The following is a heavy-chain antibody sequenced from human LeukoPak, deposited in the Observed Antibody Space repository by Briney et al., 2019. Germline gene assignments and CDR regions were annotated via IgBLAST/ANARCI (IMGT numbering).Heavy chain of an antibody. CDR1: GFTLNNAW. CDR2: IKSKTVRGTT. Sequence: GGSLRLSCAAAGFTLNNAWMSWVRQAPGMGLEWVGRIKSKTVRGTTDYAAPVKNRFTISRDNSKNTLYLQMNNLRTDDRPLYYYAGIDWGGLSLLFDFGGQGTRVTVSS. V-gene: IGHV3-15*01. D-gene: IGHD3-16*02. J-gene: IGHJ4*02. CDR3: AGIDWGGLSLLFDF.